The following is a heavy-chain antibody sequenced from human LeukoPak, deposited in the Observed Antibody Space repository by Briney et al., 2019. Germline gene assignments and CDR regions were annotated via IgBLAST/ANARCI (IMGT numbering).Heavy chain of an antibody. J-gene: IGHJ4*02. CDR2: INHSGST. Sequence: NPSETPSLTCAVYGGSFSGYYWSWIRQPPGKGLEWIGEINHSGSTNYNPSLKSRLTISVDTSKNQSSLKLTSVTAADTAVYYCARPLHCSGGSCHDYWGQGTLVTVSS. D-gene: IGHD2-15*01. V-gene: IGHV4-34*01. CDR3: ARPLHCSGGSCHDY. CDR1: GGSFSGYY.